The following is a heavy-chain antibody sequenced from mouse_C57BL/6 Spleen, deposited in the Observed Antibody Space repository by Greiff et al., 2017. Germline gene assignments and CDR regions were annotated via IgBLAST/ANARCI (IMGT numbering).Heavy chain of an antibody. CDR3: AIRGLNFYYGYYWYFDV. J-gene: IGHJ1*03. Sequence: QAQLQQPGAELVKPGASVKVSCKASGYTFTSYWMHWVKQRPGQGLEWIGRIHPSDSDTNYNQKFKGKATLTVDKSSSTAYMQLSSLTSEDSAVYYCAIRGLNFYYGYYWYFDVWGTGTTLTVSS. D-gene: IGHD2-2*01. CDR2: IHPSDSDT. CDR1: GYTFTSYW. V-gene: IGHV1-74*01.